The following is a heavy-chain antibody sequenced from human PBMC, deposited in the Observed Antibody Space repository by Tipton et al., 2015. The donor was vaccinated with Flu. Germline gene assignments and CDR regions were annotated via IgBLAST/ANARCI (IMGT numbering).Heavy chain of an antibody. CDR2: MLYGGST. V-gene: IGHV4-39*07. J-gene: IGHJ4*02. D-gene: IGHD3-22*01. CDR3: ARDDSGFNDY. CDR1: GGSTRSSSYY. Sequence: LRLSCTVSGGSTRSSSYYWGWIRQPPGKGPEWIGSMLYGGSTYYNPSLESRVTISLDTSKNQFSLKLSSVTAADTAVYYCARDDSGFNDYWGPGTLVTVSS.